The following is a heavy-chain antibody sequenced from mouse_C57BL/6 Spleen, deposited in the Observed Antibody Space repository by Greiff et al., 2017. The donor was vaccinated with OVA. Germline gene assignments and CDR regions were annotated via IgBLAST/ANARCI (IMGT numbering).Heavy chain of an antibody. CDR2: ISDGGSYT. D-gene: IGHD1-1*01. CDR1: GFTFSSYA. V-gene: IGHV5-4*01. CDR3: AREITTVAY. J-gene: IGHJ3*01. Sequence: LVESGGGLVKPGGSLKLSCAASGFTFSSYAMSWVRQTPEKRLEWVATISDGGSYTYYPDNVKGRFTISRDNAKNNLYLQMSHLKSEDTAMYYCAREITTVAYWGQGTLVTVSA.